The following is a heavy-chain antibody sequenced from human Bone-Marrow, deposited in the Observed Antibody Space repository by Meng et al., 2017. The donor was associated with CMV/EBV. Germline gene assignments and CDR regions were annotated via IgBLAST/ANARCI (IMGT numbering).Heavy chain of an antibody. CDR1: GYTFTSYD. Sequence: ASVKVSCKASGYTFTSYDINWVRQATGQGLEWMRWMNPNSGNTGYAQKFQGRVTMTRNTSISTAYMELSSLRSEDTAVYYCARGRADQPQDTAMVLHYYYYGMDVWGQGTTVTVSS. V-gene: IGHV1-8*01. D-gene: IGHD5-18*01. CDR2: MNPNSGNT. CDR3: ARGRADQPQDTAMVLHYYYYGMDV. J-gene: IGHJ6*02.